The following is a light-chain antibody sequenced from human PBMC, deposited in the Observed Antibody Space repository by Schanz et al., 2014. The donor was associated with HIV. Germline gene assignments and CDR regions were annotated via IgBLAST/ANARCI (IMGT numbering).Light chain of an antibody. CDR3: SSYRSLNNLI. CDR2: EGS. Sequence: SALTQPASVSGSPGQSITISCTGPSSDVGSYNLVSWYQQHPGKAPKLMIYEGSKRPSGVSNRVSGSKSGNTASLTVSGLQAEDEADYHCSSYRSLNNLIFGGGTKLTVL. CDR1: SSDVGSYNL. V-gene: IGLV2-14*02. J-gene: IGLJ2*01.